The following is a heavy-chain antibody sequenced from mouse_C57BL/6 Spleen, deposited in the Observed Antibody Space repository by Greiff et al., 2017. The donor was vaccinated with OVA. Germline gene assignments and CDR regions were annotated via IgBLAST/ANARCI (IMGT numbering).Heavy chain of an antibody. D-gene: IGHD3-2*02. CDR2: IDPSDSYT. Sequence: VQLQQPGAELVKPGASVKLSCKASGYTFTSYWMQWVKQRPGQGLEWIGEIDPSDSYTNYNQKFKGKATLTVDTSSSTPYMQLSSLTSGDSAVYYSARGEKAQATSLFDYWGQGTTLTVSS. V-gene: IGHV1-50*01. CDR1: GYTFTSYW. J-gene: IGHJ2*01. CDR3: ARGEKAQATSLFDY.